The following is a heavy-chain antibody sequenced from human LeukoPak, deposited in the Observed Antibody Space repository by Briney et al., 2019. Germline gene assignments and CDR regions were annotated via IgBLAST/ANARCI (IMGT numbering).Heavy chain of an antibody. CDR3: ARIRDILTVNWFDP. CDR2: IYYSGST. D-gene: IGHD3-9*01. J-gene: IGHJ5*02. V-gene: IGHV4-59*08. CDR1: GGSISSYY. Sequence: PSETLSLTCTVSGGSISSYYWSWIRQPPGKGLEWIGYIYYSGSTNYNPSLKSRVTISVDTSKNQFSLKLSSVTAADTAVYCCARIRDILTVNWFDPWGQGTLVTVSS.